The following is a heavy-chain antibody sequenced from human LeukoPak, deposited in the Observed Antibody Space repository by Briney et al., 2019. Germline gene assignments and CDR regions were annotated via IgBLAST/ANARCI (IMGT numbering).Heavy chain of an antibody. CDR2: ISYDGSNK. V-gene: IGHV3-30-3*01. Sequence: PGRSLRLSCAASGFTFSSYAMHWVRQAPGKGLEWVAVISYDGSNKYYADSVKGRFTISRDNSKNTLYLQMNSLRAEDTAVYYCAKELPLGYSGYVRGPGPYFDYWGQGTLVTVSS. CDR1: GFTFSSYA. CDR3: AKELPLGYSGYVRGPGPYFDY. D-gene: IGHD5-12*01. J-gene: IGHJ4*02.